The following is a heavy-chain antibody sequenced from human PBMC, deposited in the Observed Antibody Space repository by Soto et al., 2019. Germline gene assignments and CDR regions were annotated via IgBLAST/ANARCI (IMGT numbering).Heavy chain of an antibody. D-gene: IGHD3-9*01. J-gene: IGHJ5*02. Sequence: ASVKVSCKASGCTFASYPICWVRQATGQGLEWMGWMNRICGDTICPQEFQGRVTLSRNTTISTAYMEFSSLRSEDRAVYYCARGAPGTLTGCPFVGPFDPWGQGTLVTVSS. V-gene: IGHV1-8*01. CDR2: MNRICGDT. CDR3: ARGAPGTLTGCPFVGPFDP. CDR1: GCTFASYP.